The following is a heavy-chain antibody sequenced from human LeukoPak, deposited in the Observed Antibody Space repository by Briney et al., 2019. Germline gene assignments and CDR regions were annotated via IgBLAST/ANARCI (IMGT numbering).Heavy chain of an antibody. V-gene: IGHV4-34*01. CDR1: GGSFSGYY. CDR2: INPRGIT. Sequence: SQTLSLTCAVSGGSFSGYYLNWLRQSPARGLELIGEINPRGITNYNPSLKSRVTMSLDTSQNHFSLRLNSVTAADTAVYYCTRDLHNYYYFYIDVWGKGTTVTVSS. CDR3: TRDLHNYYYFYIDV. J-gene: IGHJ6*03. D-gene: IGHD4-11*01.